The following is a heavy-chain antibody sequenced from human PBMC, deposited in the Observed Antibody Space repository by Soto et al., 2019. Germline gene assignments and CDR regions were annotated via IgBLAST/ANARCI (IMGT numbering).Heavy chain of an antibody. CDR2: IIPTFGTA. CDR3: ARDDDAVTPPEGYYYGMDV. V-gene: IGHV1-69*01. J-gene: IGHJ6*02. CDR1: GGTFSSYA. D-gene: IGHD4-4*01. Sequence: QVQLVQSGAEVKKPGSSVKVSCKASGGTFSSYAISWVRQAPGQGLEWMGGIIPTFGTANYAQKFQGRVTITADESTSTAYMELSSLRSEDTAGYYCARDDDAVTPPEGYYYGMDVWGQGTTVTVSS.